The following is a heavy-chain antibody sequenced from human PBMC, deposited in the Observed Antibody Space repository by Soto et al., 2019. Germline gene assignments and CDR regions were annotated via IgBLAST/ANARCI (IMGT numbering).Heavy chain of an antibody. CDR1: GFSLSNARMG. V-gene: IGHV2-26*01. CDR3: AQITWSYDILNGYYKSGGAFDI. Sequence: QVTLKESGPVLVKPTETLSLTCTFSGFSLSNARMGVSWIRQPPGKALEWLAHIFSNDEKSYNTSLKSRLTITKDTSKSQVVLTMTNKEPVDTATYYGAQITWSYDILNGYYKSGGAFDICGQGKMVTVSS. CDR2: IFSNDEK. D-gene: IGHD3-9*01. J-gene: IGHJ3*02.